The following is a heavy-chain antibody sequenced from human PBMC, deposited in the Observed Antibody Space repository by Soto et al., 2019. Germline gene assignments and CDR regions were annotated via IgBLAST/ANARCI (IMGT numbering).Heavy chain of an antibody. D-gene: IGHD3-10*01. Sequence: GGSLRLSCTASGFNFKNYSMNWLRQAPGKGLECVAYISGNGRTIYYADSVKGRFTISRDNAANSVFLQMNSLRVEDTSVYYCASGPWELDYWGQGTLVTVSS. CDR3: ASGPWELDY. CDR1: GFNFKNYS. V-gene: IGHV3-48*01. J-gene: IGHJ4*02. CDR2: ISGNGRTI.